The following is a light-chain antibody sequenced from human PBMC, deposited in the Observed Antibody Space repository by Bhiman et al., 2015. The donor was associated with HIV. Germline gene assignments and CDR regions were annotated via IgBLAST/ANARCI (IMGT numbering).Light chain of an antibody. V-gene: IGLV3-21*01. CDR3: QAWDSRPV. J-gene: IGLJ2*01. CDR2: YDR. Sequence: SYVLTQPPSVSVAPGETARITCGGSNIGGKSVHWYLQKPGQAPVLVIYYDRDRPSGIPERFFGSNSGNTATLTIIETQAVDEADYYCQAWDSRPVFGGGTQADRP. CDR1: NIGGKS.